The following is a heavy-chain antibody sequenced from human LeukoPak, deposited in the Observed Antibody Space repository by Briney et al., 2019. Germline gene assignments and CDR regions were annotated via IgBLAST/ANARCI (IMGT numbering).Heavy chain of an antibody. J-gene: IGHJ2*01. Sequence: GRSLRLSCAASGLTVGDYYMNCIRQAPGKGLEWVSYISIGAKTIYPADSVKCRFSISRENAKNSLCLQVNSLRDEDTAVYYCARGGGGYYPLVSHFDRWGRGALVTVSS. CDR2: ISIGAKTI. CDR3: ARGGGGYYPLVSHFDR. V-gene: IGHV3-11*04. D-gene: IGHD1-26*01. CDR1: GLTVGDYY.